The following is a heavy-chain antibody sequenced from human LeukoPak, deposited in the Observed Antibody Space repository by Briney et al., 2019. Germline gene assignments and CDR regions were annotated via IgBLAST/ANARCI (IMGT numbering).Heavy chain of an antibody. D-gene: IGHD3-10*01. CDR3: AKSDSWFGELLFSAFDI. V-gene: IGHV4-34*01. Sequence: SETLSLTCAVYGGSFSGYYWSWIRQPPGKGLEWIGEINHSGSTNYNPSLKSRVTISVDTSKNQFSLKLSSVTAADTAVYYCAKSDSWFGELLFSAFDIWGQGTMVTVSS. CDR1: GGSFSGYY. J-gene: IGHJ3*02. CDR2: INHSGST.